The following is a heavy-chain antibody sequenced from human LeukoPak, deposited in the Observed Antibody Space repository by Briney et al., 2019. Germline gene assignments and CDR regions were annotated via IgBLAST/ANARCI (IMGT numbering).Heavy chain of an antibody. CDR3: ARAMAGSLYYYYGMDV. V-gene: IGHV1-2*04. CDR1: GYTFTDYY. Sequence: GASVKVSCKASGYTFTDYYMHWVRQAPGQGLEWMGWINPNSGGTNYAQKFQGWVTMTRDTSISTAYMELSRLRSDDTAVYYCARAMAGSLYYYYGMDVWGQGTTVTVSS. CDR2: INPNSGGT. J-gene: IGHJ6*02. D-gene: IGHD6-19*01.